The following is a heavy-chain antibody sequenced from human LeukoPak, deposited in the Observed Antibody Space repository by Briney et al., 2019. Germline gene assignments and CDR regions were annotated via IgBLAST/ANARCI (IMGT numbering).Heavy chain of an antibody. CDR3: AKDKRAYGSGSYTFDY. J-gene: IGHJ4*02. CDR1: GFTFSSYA. D-gene: IGHD3-10*01. Sequence: PGGSLRLSCAASGFTFSSYAMHWVRQAPGKGLEWVAVISYDGSNKYYADSVKGRFTISRDNAKNSLYLQMNSLRAEDTALYYCAKDKRAYGSGSYTFDYWGQGTLVTVSS. CDR2: ISYDGSNK. V-gene: IGHV3-30*04.